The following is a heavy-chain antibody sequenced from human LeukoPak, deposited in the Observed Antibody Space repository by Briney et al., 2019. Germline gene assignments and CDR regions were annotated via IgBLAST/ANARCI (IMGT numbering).Heavy chain of an antibody. CDR1: GFTFRSYA. Sequence: GGSLRLFCAASGFTFRSYAMSWVRQAPGKGLEWVSAISGSGGSTYYADSVKGRFTISRDNSKTTLYLQVNSLRAEDTAVYYCAKDFAVYSTSYYDYWGQGTLVIVSS. CDR2: ISGSGGST. CDR3: AKDFAVYSTSYYDY. J-gene: IGHJ4*02. V-gene: IGHV3-23*01. D-gene: IGHD6-13*01.